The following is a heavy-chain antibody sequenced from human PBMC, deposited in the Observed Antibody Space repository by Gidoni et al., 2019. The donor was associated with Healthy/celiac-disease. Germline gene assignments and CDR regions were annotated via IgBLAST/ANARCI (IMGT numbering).Heavy chain of an antibody. D-gene: IGHD2-21*01. J-gene: IGHJ5*02. V-gene: IGHV4-31*03. CDR3: ARVPEKRVVVPGWFDP. CDR1: CASIRSGGYY. Sequence: HVQLQESGPGLVTPSQPLSLTCTVSCASIRSGGYYWSWIRQHPGKGLEWIGYLYYSGSTYYNPSLKSRVTISVDTSKNQFSLKLRSVTAADTAVYYCARVPEKRVVVPGWFDPWGQGTLVTVSS. CDR2: LYYSGST.